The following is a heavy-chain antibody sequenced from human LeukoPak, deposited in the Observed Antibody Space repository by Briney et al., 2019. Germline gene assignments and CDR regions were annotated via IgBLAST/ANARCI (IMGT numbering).Heavy chain of an antibody. V-gene: IGHV3-23*01. Sequence: GSLRLSCAASGFTFSTYAMSWVRQAPGKGLEWVSAIDSGGNTYSADSVKGRFTTSRDNSKNTLYLQMDSLRVEDTAVYYCAKQAVTTVADYWGQGTLVTVSS. D-gene: IGHD4-17*01. CDR1: GFTFSTYA. CDR2: IDSGGNT. J-gene: IGHJ4*02. CDR3: AKQAVTTVADY.